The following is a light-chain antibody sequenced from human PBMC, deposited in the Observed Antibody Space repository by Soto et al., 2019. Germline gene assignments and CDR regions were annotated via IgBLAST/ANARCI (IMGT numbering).Light chain of an antibody. J-gene: IGKJ5*01. Sequence: EIVLTHSPGTLSFSPLERATLSCSSSQSVNRNYIAWYQQKPGQAPRLLFYGASSRVTGIPQRLSGSGSGTDFTLTISRVEPEDFAVYHCQKYGNAPINFGQGTRLEIK. CDR2: GAS. CDR1: QSVNRNY. V-gene: IGKV3-20*01. CDR3: QKYGNAPIN.